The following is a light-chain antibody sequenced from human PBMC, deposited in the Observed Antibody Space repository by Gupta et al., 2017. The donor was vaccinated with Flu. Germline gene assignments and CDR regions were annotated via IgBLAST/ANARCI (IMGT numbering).Light chain of an antibody. CDR1: NSGGYV. CDR3: KLWDSSNDHDV. CDR2: DAS. V-gene: IGLV3-21*02. Sequence: YVLTQPPSVSVAPGQTARISCGGTNSGGYVIHWYQQKPGQAPVLFVYDASDRPSGIPERFSGSKSGNTATLTINWVEAGDEADYYCKLWDSSNDHDVFGTGTKVTVL. J-gene: IGLJ1*01.